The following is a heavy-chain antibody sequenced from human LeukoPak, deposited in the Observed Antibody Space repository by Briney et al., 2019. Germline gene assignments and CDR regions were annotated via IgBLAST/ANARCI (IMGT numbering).Heavy chain of an antibody. CDR1: GFTFSNYA. CDR2: ILGSGRSA. Sequence: PGGSLRLSCAASGFTFSNYAMSWVRQAPGKGLEWVSAILGSGRSAYYADSVKGRFTISRDNSKNSLFLQMNSLRVEDTALYYCSKWGDYDVLTGYYDSDFWGQGTLVTVSA. D-gene: IGHD3-9*01. V-gene: IGHV3-23*01. J-gene: IGHJ4*02. CDR3: SKWGDYDVLTGYYDSDF.